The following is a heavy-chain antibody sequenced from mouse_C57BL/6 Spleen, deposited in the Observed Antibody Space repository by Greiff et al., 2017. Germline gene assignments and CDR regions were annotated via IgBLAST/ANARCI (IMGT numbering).Heavy chain of an antibody. J-gene: IGHJ2*01. D-gene: IGHD1-1*01. CDR3: ARWDYGSSPYFDY. V-gene: IGHV1-81*01. Sequence: QVQLQQSGAELARPGASVKLSCKASGYTFTSYGISWVKQRTGQGLEWIGEIYPRSGHTYYNEKFKGKATLTADKSSSTAYMELRSLTSEDSAVYFCARWDYGSSPYFDYWGQGTTLTVSS. CDR1: GYTFTSYG. CDR2: IYPRSGHT.